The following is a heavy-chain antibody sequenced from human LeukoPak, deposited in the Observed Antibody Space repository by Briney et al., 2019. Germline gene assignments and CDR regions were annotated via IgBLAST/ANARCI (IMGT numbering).Heavy chain of an antibody. J-gene: IGHJ4*02. Sequence: GGSLRLPCAASGFTFSSYGMHWVRQAPGKGLEWVAFIRYDGSNKYYADSVKGRFTISRDNSKNTLYLQMNSLRAEDTAVYYCAKDAEMATMYFDYWGQGTLVTVSS. CDR3: AKDAEMATMYFDY. CDR2: IRYDGSNK. D-gene: IGHD5-24*01. CDR1: GFTFSSYG. V-gene: IGHV3-30*02.